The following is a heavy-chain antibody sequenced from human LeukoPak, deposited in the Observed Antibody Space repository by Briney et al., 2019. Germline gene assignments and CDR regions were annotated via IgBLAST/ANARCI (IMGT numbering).Heavy chain of an antibody. J-gene: IGHJ3*02. Sequence: GGSLRLSCAASEFTVGSNYMSWVRQAPGKGLDGVSVIYNSGATHVADSVKGRFTISRDNSKNTLYLQMNSLRPEDTAVYFCARVGIVVVPGLNAFDIWGQGTMVTVSS. V-gene: IGHV3-66*03. CDR1: EFTVGSNY. CDR2: IYNSGAT. D-gene: IGHD2-2*01. CDR3: ARVGIVVVPGLNAFDI.